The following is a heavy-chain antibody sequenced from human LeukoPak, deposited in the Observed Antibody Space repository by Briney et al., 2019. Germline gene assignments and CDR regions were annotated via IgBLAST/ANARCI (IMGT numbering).Heavy chain of an antibody. Sequence: SETLSLTCTVSGGSISSSSYYWGWIRQPPGKGLEWIGSLYYSGSTYYNPSLESRVTISVDTSKNQFSLKLSSVTAADTAVYYCARHLPVWYNSGWYDYWGQGTLVTVSS. CDR2: LYYSGST. V-gene: IGHV4-39*01. CDR3: ARHLPVWYNSGWYDY. J-gene: IGHJ4*02. D-gene: IGHD6-19*01. CDR1: GGSISSSSYY.